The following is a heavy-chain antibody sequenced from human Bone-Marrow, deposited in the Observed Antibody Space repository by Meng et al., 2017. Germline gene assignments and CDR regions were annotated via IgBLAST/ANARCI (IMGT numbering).Heavy chain of an antibody. D-gene: IGHD6-13*01. CDR2: INPSGGST. J-gene: IGHJ6*02. CDR3: ARDRRIAAAGTNYYYGMDV. V-gene: IGHV1-46*01. CDR1: GYTFTSYD. Sequence: ASVKVSCKASGYTFTSYDINWARQATGQGLEWMGIINPSGGSTSYAQKFQGRVTMTRDTSTSTVYMELGSLRSKDTAVYYCARDRRIAAAGTNYYYGMDVWGQGTTVTVSS.